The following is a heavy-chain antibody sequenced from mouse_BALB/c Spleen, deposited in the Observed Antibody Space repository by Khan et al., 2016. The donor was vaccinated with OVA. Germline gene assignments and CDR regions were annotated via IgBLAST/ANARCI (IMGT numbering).Heavy chain of an antibody. CDR2: ISTYTGEP. V-gene: IGHV9-3-1*01. CDR3: TRPPHCSYVVVY. J-gene: IGHJ4*01. CDR1: GYTFTNYG. Sequence: QIQLVQSGPELKTPGETVKISCKASGYTFTNYGMNWVKQAPGKALTWMGWISTYTGEPTYADDFKGRFSFSLETSASTAYLQINNLKNEDTATYFCTRPPHCSYVVVYWGQGTSVTVSS.